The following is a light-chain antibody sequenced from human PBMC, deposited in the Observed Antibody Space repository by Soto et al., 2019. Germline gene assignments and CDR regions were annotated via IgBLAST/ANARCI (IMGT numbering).Light chain of an antibody. CDR1: QSVSSSY. CDR3: QQYVISLFT. J-gene: IGKJ3*01. Sequence: EIGLTQSPGTLSLSPGERATLSCRASQSVSSSYLAWYQQKPGQAPRLLIYGASSRATVIPDRFSGSGSGTDFTLTISRLEPEDFAVYYCQQYVISLFTFGPGTKVDIK. CDR2: GAS. V-gene: IGKV3-20*01.